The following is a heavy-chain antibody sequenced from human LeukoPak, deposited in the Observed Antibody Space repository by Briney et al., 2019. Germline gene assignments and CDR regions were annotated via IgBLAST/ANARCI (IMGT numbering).Heavy chain of an antibody. CDR3: ARGVGATYEYYFDY. D-gene: IGHD1-26*01. Sequence: PSETLSLTCAVSGGSFSDYQWNWIRQSPGKGLEWLGEISHSGTTTYNPSLKSRVTISVDTSKNQFSLKLSSVTAADTAVYYCARGVGATYEYYFDYWGQGTLVTVSS. J-gene: IGHJ4*02. CDR2: ISHSGTT. V-gene: IGHV4-34*01. CDR1: GGSFSDYQ.